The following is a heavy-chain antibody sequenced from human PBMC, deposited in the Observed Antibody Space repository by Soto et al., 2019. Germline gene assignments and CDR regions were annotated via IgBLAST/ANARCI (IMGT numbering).Heavy chain of an antibody. CDR3: AIAPNSSGSGWFDP. Sequence: QVVESGGGLVKPGGSLRLSCAASGFIFGDSCMSWIRQAPGKGLEWVAYISSTSSYTDYADSVKGRFTISRDNAKNSLFMQMNSLRAENKDVYYCAIAPNSSGSGWFDPWGQGTLVNVSS. J-gene: IGHJ5*02. D-gene: IGHD6-19*01. V-gene: IGHV3-11*05. CDR2: ISSTSSYT. CDR1: GFIFGDSC.